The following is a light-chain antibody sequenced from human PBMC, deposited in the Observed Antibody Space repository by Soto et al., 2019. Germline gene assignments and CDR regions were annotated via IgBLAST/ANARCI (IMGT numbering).Light chain of an antibody. CDR2: WAS. J-gene: IGKJ1*01. CDR1: QTVLERSNNKNH. Sequence: DIVMTQSPDSLAVSLGERATINCKSSQTVLERSNNKNHLGWYQQKPGQPPKLLIYWASTRESGVPDRFSGSGSGTDFTLTISSLQAEDVAVYYCHQYYSSPWTFGQGTKVDIK. CDR3: HQYYSSPWT. V-gene: IGKV4-1*01.